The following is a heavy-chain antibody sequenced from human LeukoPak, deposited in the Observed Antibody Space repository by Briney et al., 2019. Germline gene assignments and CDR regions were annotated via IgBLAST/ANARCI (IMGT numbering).Heavy chain of an antibody. J-gene: IGHJ6*04. Sequence: SETLSLTCTVSGGSISSYYWSWIRQPPGKGLEWIGYIYYSGSTNYNPSLKSRVTISVDTSKNQFSLKLSFVTAADTAVYYCAMRGRRVPAAISYYYGMDVWGKGTTVTVSS. V-gene: IGHV4-59*12. CDR1: GGSISSYY. D-gene: IGHD2-2*01. CDR2: IYYSGST. CDR3: AMRGRRVPAAISYYYGMDV.